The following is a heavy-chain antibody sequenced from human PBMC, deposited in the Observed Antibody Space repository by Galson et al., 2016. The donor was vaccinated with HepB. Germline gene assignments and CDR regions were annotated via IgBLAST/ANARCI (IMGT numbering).Heavy chain of an antibody. CDR3: ARARRFFDWLLSPGSPSKNYYFDC. D-gene: IGHD3-9*01. Sequence: SLRLSCAASGFTVSSNHMNWFRQAPGKGLEWLSIIYNGGSTYYAGSVKGRFTISRDNSENTLYLQMNSLRAEDTAVYYCARARRFFDWLLSPGSPSKNYYFDCWGQGTLVTVSS. CDR1: GFTVSSNH. V-gene: IGHV3-53*01. CDR2: IYNGGST. J-gene: IGHJ4*02.